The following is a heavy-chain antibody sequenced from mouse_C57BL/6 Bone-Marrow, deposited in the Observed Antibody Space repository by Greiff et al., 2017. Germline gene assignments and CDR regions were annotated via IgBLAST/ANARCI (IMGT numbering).Heavy chain of an antibody. D-gene: IGHD1-1*01. CDR2: INPNNGGT. CDR1: GYTFTDYY. V-gene: IGHV1-26*01. Sequence: EVQLQQSGPELVKPGASVKISCKASGYTFTDYYMNWVKQSHGKSLEWIGDINPNNGGTSYNQKFKGKATLTVDKSSSTAYMELRSLTSEDSAVYYCLAITTVVATSGDYWGQGTSVAVSS. J-gene: IGHJ4*01. CDR3: LAITTVVATSGDY.